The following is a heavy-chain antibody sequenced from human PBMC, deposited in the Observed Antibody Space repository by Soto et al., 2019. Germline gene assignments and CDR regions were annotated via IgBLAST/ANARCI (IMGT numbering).Heavy chain of an antibody. Sequence: GASVKVSCKASGGTFSSYAISWVRQAPGQGLEWMGGIIPIFGTANYAQKFQGRVTITADESTSTAYMELSSLRSEDTAVYYCARDWDGDCSSTSCYAREYYYYYYGMDVWGQGTTVTVSS. CDR3: ARDWDGDCSSTSCYAREYYYYYYGMDV. J-gene: IGHJ6*02. CDR2: IIPIFGTA. CDR1: GGTFSSYA. D-gene: IGHD2-2*01. V-gene: IGHV1-69*13.